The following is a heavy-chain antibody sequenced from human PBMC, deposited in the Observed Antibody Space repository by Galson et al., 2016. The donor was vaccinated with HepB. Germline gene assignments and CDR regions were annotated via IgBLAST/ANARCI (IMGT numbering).Heavy chain of an antibody. CDR1: GASISGYY. CDR2: IYYSGRT. CDR3: ARDDSGGWYGFHYGMDV. V-gene: IGHV4-59*01. Sequence: SETLSLTCTVSGASISGYYLSWIRQPPGKGLVWIGYIYYSGRTNYNPSLKSRVTISVDTSNNQFSLKLSSVTAADTAVYYCARDDSGGWYGFHYGMDVWGQGTTVTVSS. D-gene: IGHD6-19*01. J-gene: IGHJ6*02.